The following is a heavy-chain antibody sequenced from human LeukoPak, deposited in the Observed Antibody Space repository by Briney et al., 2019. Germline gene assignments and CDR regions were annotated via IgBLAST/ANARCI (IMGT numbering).Heavy chain of an antibody. Sequence: GGSLRLSCAASGFTFSSYAMSWVRQAPGKGLEWVSGVSGTGSNTYYADSVKGRFTISRDNSKNTLYLQMNSLRAEDTAVYYCAKSMDGVVPAAISDYWGQGTLVTVSS. V-gene: IGHV3-23*01. CDR2: VSGTGSNT. CDR3: AKSMDGVVPAAISDY. CDR1: GFTFSSYA. J-gene: IGHJ4*02. D-gene: IGHD2-2*01.